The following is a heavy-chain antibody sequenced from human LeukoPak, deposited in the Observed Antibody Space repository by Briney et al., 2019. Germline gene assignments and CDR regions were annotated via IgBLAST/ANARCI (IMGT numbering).Heavy chain of an antibody. D-gene: IGHD4-23*01. CDR1: GFTFSSYA. V-gene: IGHV3-23*01. CDR2: ISGSGGST. J-gene: IGHJ4*02. CDR3: AKDLGSVVTPPSLDY. Sequence: GGSLRLSCAASGFTFSSYAMSWVRQAPGKGPEWVSAISGSGGSTYYADSVKGRFTISRDNSKNTLYLQMNSLRAEDTAVYYCAKDLGSVVTPPSLDYWGQGTLVTVSS.